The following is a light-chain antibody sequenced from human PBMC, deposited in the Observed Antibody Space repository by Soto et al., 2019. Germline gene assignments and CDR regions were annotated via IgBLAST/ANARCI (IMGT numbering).Light chain of an antibody. V-gene: IGKV3-20*01. Sequence: EFVLTQSPGTLSWSPGDRATLSCRASQSVSSSYLAWYQQKPGQAPRLLIYGASSRATGIPDRFSGSGSGTDFTLTISRLEPEDFAVYYCQQYGSSPFTFGPGTKVDIK. J-gene: IGKJ3*01. CDR1: QSVSSSY. CDR2: GAS. CDR3: QQYGSSPFT.